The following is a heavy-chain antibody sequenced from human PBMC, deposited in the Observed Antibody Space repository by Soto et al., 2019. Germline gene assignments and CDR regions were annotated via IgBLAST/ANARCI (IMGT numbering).Heavy chain of an antibody. CDR3: ARHSDIVATITTFDY. Sequence: PSETLSLTCTVSGGSISSGDYYWSWIRQPPGKGLEWIGYIYYSGSTYYNPSLKSRVTISVDTSKNQFSLKLSSVTAADTAVYYCARHSDIVATITTFDYWGQGTLVTVSS. CDR2: IYYSGST. J-gene: IGHJ4*02. V-gene: IGHV4-30-4*01. D-gene: IGHD5-12*01. CDR1: GGSISSGDYY.